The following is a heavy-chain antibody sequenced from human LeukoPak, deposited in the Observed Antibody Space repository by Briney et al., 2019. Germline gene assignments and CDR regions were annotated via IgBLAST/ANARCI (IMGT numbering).Heavy chain of an antibody. Sequence: GGSLRLSCSASGFTFSSFWMGWVRQAPGKGLEWVASIRWDDERHHVDSVTGRFSVSRDNAKNSLYLQMNSLRAEDTTVYFCSRITTNGYFEYWGQGALVTVSS. CDR1: GFTFSSFW. CDR2: IRWDDER. V-gene: IGHV3-7*01. J-gene: IGHJ4*02. CDR3: SRITTNGYFEY. D-gene: IGHD1-1*01.